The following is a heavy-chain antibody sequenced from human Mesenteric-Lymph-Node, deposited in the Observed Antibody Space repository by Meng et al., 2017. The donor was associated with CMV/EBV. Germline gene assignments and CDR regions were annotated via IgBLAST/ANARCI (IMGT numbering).Heavy chain of an antibody. V-gene: IGHV3-20*04. Sequence: GESLKISCAASGFTLDDYGMSWVRQTPGKGLEWVSGMNWNGGSRGYADSVKGRFTISRDNAKNSLYLQMNNLRVEDTALYYCAREGGYNGYYYGIDVWGQGATVTVSS. CDR1: GFTLDDYG. CDR2: MNWNGGSR. J-gene: IGHJ6*02. D-gene: IGHD5-24*01. CDR3: AREGGYNGYYYGIDV.